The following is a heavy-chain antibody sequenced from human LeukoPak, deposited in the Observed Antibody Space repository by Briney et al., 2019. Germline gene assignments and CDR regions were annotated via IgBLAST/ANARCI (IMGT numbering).Heavy chain of an antibody. CDR3: LSYYSLSGNYYNGIDY. Sequence: SETLSLTCSVSGDSISSSRYCWGWIRQPPGKGLERIGSVYHSGSTHYNPSLNSRITISVDTSKNQFSLRLRSVTAADTALYFCLSYYSLSGNYYNGIDYWGQGTLVTVSS. CDR2: VYHSGST. CDR1: GDSISSSRYC. V-gene: IGHV4-39*01. J-gene: IGHJ4*02. D-gene: IGHD3-10*01.